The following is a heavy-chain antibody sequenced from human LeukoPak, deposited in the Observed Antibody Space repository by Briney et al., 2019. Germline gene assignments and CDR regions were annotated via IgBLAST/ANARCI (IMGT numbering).Heavy chain of an antibody. CDR2: VNRDGSET. Sequence: GGSLRLSCAASGFALSSHWMTWVRQVPGRGPEWVANVNRDGSETHYLDSVKGRFTISKDNAKNSLYLQMNSLRAEDTALYHCARNNGMDVWGQGTTVIVSS. V-gene: IGHV3-7*03. CDR3: ARNNGMDV. CDR1: GFALSSHW. J-gene: IGHJ6*02.